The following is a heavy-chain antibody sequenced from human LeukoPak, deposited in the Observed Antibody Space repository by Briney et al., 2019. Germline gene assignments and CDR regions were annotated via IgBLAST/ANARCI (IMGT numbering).Heavy chain of an antibody. D-gene: IGHD6-13*01. Sequence: SETLSLTCTVSGYSISSGYYWGWIRQPPGKGLEWIGSIYHSGSTYYNPSLKSRVTISVDTSKNQFSLKLSSVTAADTAVYYCARDWGVYSSSRGYWGQGTLVTVSS. CDR2: IYHSGST. V-gene: IGHV4-38-2*02. CDR3: ARDWGVYSSSRGY. CDR1: GYSISSGYY. J-gene: IGHJ4*02.